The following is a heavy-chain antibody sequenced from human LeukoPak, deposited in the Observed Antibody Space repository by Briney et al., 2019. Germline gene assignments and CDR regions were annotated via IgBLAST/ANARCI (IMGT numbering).Heavy chain of an antibody. D-gene: IGHD3-3*01. CDR2: IYYSGST. J-gene: IGHJ3*02. CDR1: GGSISSGGYY. CDR3: AREPIGSGYPGRGALDI. Sequence: SETLSLTCTVSGGSISSGGYYWSWIRQHPGKGLEWIGYIYYSGSTYYNPSLKSRVTISVDTSKNQFSLKLSSVTAADTAVYYCAREPIGSGYPGRGALDIWGQGTMVTVSS. V-gene: IGHV4-31*03.